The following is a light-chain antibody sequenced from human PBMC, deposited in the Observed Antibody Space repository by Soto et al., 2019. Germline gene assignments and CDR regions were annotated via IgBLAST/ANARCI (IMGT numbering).Light chain of an antibody. J-gene: IGLJ1*01. CDR3: ETWDYGLNGHV. Sequence: QSVLTQPPSASGTPGQRIIISCSGSSSNIGSHNVYWYQHLPQTAPKLLIHRNDQRPSGVPDRFSASKSGTSVSLAIAGLRSEDEGDYYCETWDYGLNGHVFGTGTKVTVL. CDR2: RND. CDR1: SSNIGSHN. V-gene: IGLV1-47*01.